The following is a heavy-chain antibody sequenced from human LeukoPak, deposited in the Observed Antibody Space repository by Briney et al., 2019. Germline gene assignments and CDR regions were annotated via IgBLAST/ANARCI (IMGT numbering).Heavy chain of an antibody. V-gene: IGHV3-30*02. CDR2: IRYDGSNK. D-gene: IGHD3-10*01. CDR3: AKDGEFRGSGSYSLVLFDY. CDR1: KFTFSDFS. Sequence: GGSLRLSCAASKFTFSDFSMNWVRQAPGKGLEWVAFIRYDGSNKYYADSVKGRFTISRDNSKNTLYLQMNSLRAEDTAVYYCAKDGEFRGSGSYSLVLFDYWGQGTLVTVSS. J-gene: IGHJ4*02.